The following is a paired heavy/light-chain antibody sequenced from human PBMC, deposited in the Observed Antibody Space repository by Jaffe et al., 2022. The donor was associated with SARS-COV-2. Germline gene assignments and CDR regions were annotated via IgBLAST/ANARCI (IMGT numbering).Heavy chain of an antibody. CDR1: GYILTTYTYA. Sequence: QVQFVQSGAEVKKPGASVRVSCKASGYILTTYTYAIHWVRQAPGQSLEWMGGINTGNANTKYSQNFQDRVAITRDTSASTVYMDLSSLRFEDTAVYYCARAIDGYSYSGMDVWGQGTTVTVSS. CDR2: INTGNANT. D-gene: IGHD5-18*01. J-gene: IGHJ6*02. V-gene: IGHV1-3*04. CDR3: ARAIDGYSYSGMDV.
Light chain of an antibody. Sequence: DIQMTQSPSSLSASVGDRVTITCRASQSISSHLNWYQQKPGKAPKLLIYAASRMQGGVPSRFSGSGSGTDFTLTISSLQPEDFAIYFCQQSNSTWTFGQGTKVEVK. CDR2: AAS. CDR3: QQSNSTWT. CDR1: QSISSH. J-gene: IGKJ1*01. V-gene: IGKV1-39*01.